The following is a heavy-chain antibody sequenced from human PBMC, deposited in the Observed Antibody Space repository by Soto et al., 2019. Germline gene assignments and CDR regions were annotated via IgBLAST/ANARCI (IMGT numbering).Heavy chain of an antibody. J-gene: IGHJ4*02. Sequence: SETLSLTCAVSGGSISSGGYSWSWIRQPPGKGLEWIGYIYHSGSTYYNPSLKSRVTISVDRSKNQFSLKLSSVTAADTAVYYCARAGYSGYDVFDYWGQGTLVTAPQ. CDR2: IYHSGST. V-gene: IGHV4-30-2*01. CDR1: GGSISSGGYS. CDR3: ARAGYSGYDVFDY. D-gene: IGHD5-12*01.